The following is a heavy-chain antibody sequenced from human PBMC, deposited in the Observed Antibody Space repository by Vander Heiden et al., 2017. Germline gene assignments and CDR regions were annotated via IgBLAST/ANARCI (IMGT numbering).Heavy chain of an antibody. V-gene: IGHV2-5*02. Sequence: QITLKESGLTLVKPTQTLTLTCTFSGFSLSTSGVGVGWIRQPPGKALEWLAVIYWDGDKRYIPSLKSRVTITKDTSKNQVVLTMTNVDPVDTATYYCAHLYYGGRVDPWGQGTLVTVSS. J-gene: IGHJ5*02. CDR3: AHLYYGGRVDP. CDR2: IYWDGDK. CDR1: GFSLSTSGVG. D-gene: IGHD1-26*01.